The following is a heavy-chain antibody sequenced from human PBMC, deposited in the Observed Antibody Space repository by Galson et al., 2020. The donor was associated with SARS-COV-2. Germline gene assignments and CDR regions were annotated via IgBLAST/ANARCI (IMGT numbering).Heavy chain of an antibody. V-gene: IGHV1-18*01. CDR2: ISAYNGNT. D-gene: IGHD3-22*01. CDR1: GYTFTSYG. J-gene: IGHJ4*02. CDR3: ARADYYYDSSGYYLDY. Sequence: ASVKVSCKASGYTFTSYGISWVRQAPGQGLEWMGWISAYNGNTNYAQKLQGRVTMTTDTSTSTAYMELRSLRSDDTAVYYCARADYYYDSSGYYLDYWGQGTLVTVSP.